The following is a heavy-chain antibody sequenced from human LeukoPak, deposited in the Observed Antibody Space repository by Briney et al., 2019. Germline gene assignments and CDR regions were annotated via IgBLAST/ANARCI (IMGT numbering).Heavy chain of an antibody. CDR2: IYTSGST. CDR1: GGSISSGSYY. V-gene: IGHV4-61*02. CDR3: ARSGDSSGYYWYYFDY. J-gene: IGHJ4*02. D-gene: IGHD3-22*01. Sequence: SETLSLTCTVSGGSISSGSYYWSWIRQPAGEGLEWIGRIYTSGSTNYNPSLKSRVTISVDTSKNQFSLKLSSVTAADTAVYYCARSGDSSGYYWYYFDYWGQGTLVTVSS.